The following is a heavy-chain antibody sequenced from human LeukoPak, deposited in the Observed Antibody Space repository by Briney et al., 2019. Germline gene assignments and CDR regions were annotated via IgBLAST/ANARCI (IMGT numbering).Heavy chain of an antibody. D-gene: IGHD2-2*01. Sequence: GASVKVSCKASGYTFTSYYIHWVRQAPGQGPEWMGIINPSGGSTSYAQKLQGRVTMTTDTSTSTAYMELRSLRSDDTAVYYCARGHRRYQLLDWGQGTLVTVSS. CDR1: GYTFTSYY. CDR2: INPSGGST. J-gene: IGHJ4*02. CDR3: ARGHRRYQLLD. V-gene: IGHV1-46*01.